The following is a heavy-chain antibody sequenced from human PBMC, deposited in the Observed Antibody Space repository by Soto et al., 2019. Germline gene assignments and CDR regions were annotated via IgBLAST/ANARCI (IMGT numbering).Heavy chain of an antibody. Sequence: QVQLVQSGAEVKKPGASVKVSCRASGYTFTTYALHWVRQAPGQSLEWMGWINAGNGNTKYSQKFQDRVTITGDTSASTVYMELTSLRSEDTAIYYCARVYSGYDKAYDYHGMDVW. V-gene: IGHV1-3*01. CDR2: INAGNGNT. D-gene: IGHD5-12*01. J-gene: IGHJ6*01. CDR3: ARVYSGYDKAYDYHGMDV. CDR1: GYTFTTYA.